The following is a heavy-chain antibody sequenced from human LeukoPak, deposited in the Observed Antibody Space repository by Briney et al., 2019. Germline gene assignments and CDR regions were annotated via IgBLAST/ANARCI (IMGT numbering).Heavy chain of an antibody. V-gene: IGHV4-39*07. Sequence: SETLSLTCTVSGGSISSSSYYWGWIRQPPGKGLEWIGSMYSSGSTYYNPSLKSRVTISVDTSKNQFSLKLSSVTAADTAVYYCARSGSGYLRYYFDYWGQGTLVTVSS. CDR3: ARSGSGYLRYYFDY. CDR2: MYSSGST. CDR1: GGSISSSSYY. D-gene: IGHD5-12*01. J-gene: IGHJ4*02.